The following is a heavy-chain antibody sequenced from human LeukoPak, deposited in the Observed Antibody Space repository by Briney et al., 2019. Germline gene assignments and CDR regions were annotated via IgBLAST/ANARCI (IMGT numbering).Heavy chain of an antibody. CDR3: ARDPNYYGSGSYPFDS. CDR2: ISYDGRNK. D-gene: IGHD3-10*01. V-gene: IGHV3-30*04. CDR1: GVTFSSYA. Sequence: GGSLRLSCAASGVTFSSYAMHWVRQAPGKGLEWVAVISYDGRNKYYADSVKGRFTISRDNSKNTLYLQMNSVRAEDTAVYYCARDPNYYGSGSYPFDSWGQGTLVTVSS. J-gene: IGHJ4*02.